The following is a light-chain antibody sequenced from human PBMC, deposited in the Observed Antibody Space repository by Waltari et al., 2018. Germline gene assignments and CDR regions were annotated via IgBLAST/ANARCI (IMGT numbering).Light chain of an antibody. CDR3: QQYNNWPRT. Sequence: EIVMTQSPATLSVSTGERATLSCRASQRVSSNLAWYQQKPGQAPRLLIYGASTRATGIPARFSGSGSGTEFTLTISSLQSEDFAVYYCQQYNNWPRTFGQGTKLEIK. V-gene: IGKV3D-15*01. CDR1: QRVSSN. CDR2: GAS. J-gene: IGKJ2*01.